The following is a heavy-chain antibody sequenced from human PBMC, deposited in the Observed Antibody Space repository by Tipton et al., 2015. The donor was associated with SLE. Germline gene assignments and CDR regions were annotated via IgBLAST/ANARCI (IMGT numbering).Heavy chain of an antibody. Sequence: TLSLTCTVSGGSISSGDYYWSWIRQPPGKGLEWIGYVYYSGSTYYNPSLKSRVTISVDTSKNQFSLKLSSVTAADTAVYYCARSSWYSSSPSEYWGQGTLVTVSS. CDR2: VYYSGST. D-gene: IGHD6-13*01. J-gene: IGHJ4*02. CDR3: ARSSWYSSSPSEY. V-gene: IGHV4-30-4*01. CDR1: GGSISSGDYY.